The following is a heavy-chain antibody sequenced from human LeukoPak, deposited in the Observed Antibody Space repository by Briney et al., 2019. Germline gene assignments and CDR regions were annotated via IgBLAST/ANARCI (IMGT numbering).Heavy chain of an antibody. V-gene: IGHV4-61*02. Sequence: SQTLSLTCTVSGGSVTSGNYYWNWIRQPAGKGLEWIGRIYTNGGASYNPSLKSRVTISIDASKNQFSLKLSSVTATDTAVYYCAREPPGYWGQGILVTVSS. J-gene: IGHJ4*02. CDR3: AREPPGY. CDR2: IYTNGGA. CDR1: GGSVTSGNYY.